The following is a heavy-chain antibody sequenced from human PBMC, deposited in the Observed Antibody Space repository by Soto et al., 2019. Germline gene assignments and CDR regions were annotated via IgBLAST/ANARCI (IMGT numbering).Heavy chain of an antibody. Sequence: PGGSLRLSCAASGFTFSSYAMSWVRQAPGKGLDWVSAISGSGSYIYYADSVKGRFTISRDNAKNSLYLQMNSLRAEDTAVYYCAREKGGDYYDSSGLEAFDIWGQGTMVTVSS. J-gene: IGHJ3*02. CDR1: GFTFSSYA. V-gene: IGHV3-21*01. D-gene: IGHD3-22*01. CDR2: ISGSGSYI. CDR3: AREKGGDYYDSSGLEAFDI.